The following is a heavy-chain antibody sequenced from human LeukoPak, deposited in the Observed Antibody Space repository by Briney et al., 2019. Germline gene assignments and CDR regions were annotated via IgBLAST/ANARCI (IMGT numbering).Heavy chain of an antibody. D-gene: IGHD6-19*01. V-gene: IGHV4-59*08. J-gene: IGHJ4*02. CDR3: ARRDTGWNYCDY. Sequence: PSETLSLTCTISGDSINGHYWSWIRQPPGKRLEWIGDIHYKGSTNYNLSLKSRVTISVEKSKNHLSLNLTSVLAADAAIYYCARRDTGWNYCDYWGQGILVTVSS. CDR1: GDSINGHY. CDR2: IHYKGST.